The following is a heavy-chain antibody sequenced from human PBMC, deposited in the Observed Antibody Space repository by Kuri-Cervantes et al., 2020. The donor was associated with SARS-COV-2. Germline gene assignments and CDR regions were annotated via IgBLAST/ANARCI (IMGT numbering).Heavy chain of an antibody. CDR3: ARDHRMITFGGVIDHFDY. CDR2: ISGYNGNT. J-gene: IGHJ4*02. Sequence: ASVKVSCKASGYTFTSYGISWVRQAPGQGLEWMGWISGYNGNTNYAQKLQGRVIMTTDTSTSTADMELRSLRSDDTAVYYCARDHRMITFGGVIDHFDYWGQGTLVTVSS. D-gene: IGHD3-16*02. CDR1: GYTFTSYG. V-gene: IGHV1-18*04.